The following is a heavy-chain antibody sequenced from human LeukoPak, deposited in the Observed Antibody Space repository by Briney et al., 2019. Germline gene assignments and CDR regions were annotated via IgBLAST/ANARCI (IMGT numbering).Heavy chain of an antibody. D-gene: IGHD3-22*01. CDR3: ARDSYDSSGYVED. CDR2: ISSSSSYI. Sequence: GGSLRLSCAASGFTFSRYSMNWVRQAPGKGLEWVSSISSSSSYIFYADSVKGRFTISRDNAKNSLYLQMNSLRAEDTAVYYCARDSYDSSGYVEDWGQGTLVTVSS. J-gene: IGHJ4*02. V-gene: IGHV3-21*01. CDR1: GFTFSRYS.